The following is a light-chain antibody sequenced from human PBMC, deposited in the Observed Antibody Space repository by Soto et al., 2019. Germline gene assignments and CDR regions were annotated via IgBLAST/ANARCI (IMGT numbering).Light chain of an antibody. CDR3: QQYNNWLIT. CDR2: SAS. CDR1: QSVSSN. J-gene: IGKJ5*01. V-gene: IGKV3-15*01. Sequence: EIVMTQSPATLSVSPVERATLSCMASQSVSSNLAWYQQKPGQAPRLLIYSASTRATGIPARFSGSGSGTEFTLTISGLQSEDFAVYYCQQYNNWLITFGQGTRLEIK.